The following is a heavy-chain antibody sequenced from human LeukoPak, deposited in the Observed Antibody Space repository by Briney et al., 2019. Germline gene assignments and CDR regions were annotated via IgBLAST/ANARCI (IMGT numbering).Heavy chain of an antibody. CDR3: AKDLRTIVAVAGTLDS. V-gene: IGHV3-23*01. Sequence: TGGSLRLSCAASGFTFSSYAMSWVRQAPGKGLEWVSAISGSGSSTYYAESVKGRFTISRDNSKNTLYLQMDSLRGEDTAVYYCAKDLRTIVAVAGTLDSWGQGTLVTVSS. J-gene: IGHJ4*02. D-gene: IGHD6-19*01. CDR1: GFTFSSYA. CDR2: ISGSGSST.